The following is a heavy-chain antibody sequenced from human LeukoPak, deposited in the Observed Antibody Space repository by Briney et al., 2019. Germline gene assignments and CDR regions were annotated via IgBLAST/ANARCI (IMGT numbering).Heavy chain of an antibody. D-gene: IGHD7-27*01. J-gene: IGHJ4*02. CDR3: ARLDGIAGDQD. V-gene: IGHV4-39*07. CDR1: GGSISSSSYY. CDR2: IYYSGST. Sequence: SETLSLTCTVSGGSISSSSYYWGWIRQPPGKGLEWIGSIYYSGSTYYNPSLKSRVTISVDTSKNQFSLKLSSVTAADTAVYYCARLDGIAGDQDWGQGTLVTVSS.